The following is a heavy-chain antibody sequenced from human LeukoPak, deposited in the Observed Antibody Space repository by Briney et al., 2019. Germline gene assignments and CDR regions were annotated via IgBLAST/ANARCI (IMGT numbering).Heavy chain of an antibody. CDR3: ASLGNSIHY. CDR2: INNSGST. J-gene: IGHJ4*02. Sequence: PSETLTLTCTASGVSISSSSYYWGRIRHPPGKGLEWIGSINNSGSTYYNPSLKRRVTISVETHKNQLSLKLSSVTAADTAVYYCASLGNSIHYWGQGTLVTVSS. D-gene: IGHD4-23*01. CDR1: GVSISSSSYY. V-gene: IGHV4-39*01.